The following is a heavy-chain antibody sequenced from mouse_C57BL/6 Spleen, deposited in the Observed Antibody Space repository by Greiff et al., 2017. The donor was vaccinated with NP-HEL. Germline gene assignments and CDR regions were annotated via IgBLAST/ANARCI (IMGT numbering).Heavy chain of an antibody. CDR1: GFTFSDYG. J-gene: IGHJ3*01. Sequence: EVMLVESGGGLVKPGGSLKLSCAASGFTFSDYGMHWVRQAPEKGLEWVAYISSGSSTIYYADTVKGRFTISRDNAKNTLFLQMTSLRSEDTAMYYCATLYYDYPWFAYWGQGTLVTVSA. CDR2: ISSGSSTI. CDR3: ATLYYDYPWFAY. V-gene: IGHV5-17*01. D-gene: IGHD2-4*01.